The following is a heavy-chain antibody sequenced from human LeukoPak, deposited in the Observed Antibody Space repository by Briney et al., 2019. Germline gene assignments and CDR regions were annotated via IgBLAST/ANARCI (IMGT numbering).Heavy chain of an antibody. J-gene: IGHJ3*02. CDR2: INPNTGDT. Sequence: GASVKVSCKASGYTFTNYYMNWVRQAPGQGLEWVGWINPNTGDTNYAQKFQGRVTMTRDTSISTAYMELSRLRSDDTAIYYCARGTTFGVVIIGAFDIWGQGTMVTVSS. CDR1: GYTFTNYY. V-gene: IGHV1-2*02. CDR3: ARGTTFGVVIIGAFDI. D-gene: IGHD3-3*01.